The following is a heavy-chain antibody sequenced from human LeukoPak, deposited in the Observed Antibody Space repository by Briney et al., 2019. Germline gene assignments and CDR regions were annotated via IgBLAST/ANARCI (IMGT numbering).Heavy chain of an antibody. CDR3: ARDLRRYDFWSGYYPPPDYYMDV. CDR2: IYYSGST. V-gene: IGHV4-39*07. CDR1: GGSISSSSYY. D-gene: IGHD3-3*01. J-gene: IGHJ6*03. Sequence: SETLSLTCTVSGGSISSSSYYWGWIRQPPGKGLEWIGSIYYSGSTYYNPSLKSRVTISVDTSKNQFSLKLSSVTAADTAVYYCARDLRRYDFWSGYYPPPDYYMDVWGKGTTVTVSS.